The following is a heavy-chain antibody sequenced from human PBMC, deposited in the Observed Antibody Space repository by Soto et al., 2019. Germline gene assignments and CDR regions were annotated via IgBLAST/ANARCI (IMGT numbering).Heavy chain of an antibody. CDR1: GFTFSSYW. CDR3: ERDRQALYCNGSGRDYDY. D-gene: IGHD3-10*01. CDR2: IKHNGSEK. J-gene: IGHJ4*02. Sequence: GGSLRLSCAASGFTFSSYWMSWVRQAPGKGLEWVANIKHNGSEKYYVDSVKGRVPISRDNAKNSLYLQKTSSRVTAPAVYNCERDRQALYCNGSGRDYDYWGQGTLVTGSS. V-gene: IGHV3-7*01.